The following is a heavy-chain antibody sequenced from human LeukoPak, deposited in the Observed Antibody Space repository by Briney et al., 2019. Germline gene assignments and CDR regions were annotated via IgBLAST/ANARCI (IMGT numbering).Heavy chain of an antibody. CDR3: ARGGDDYGEDSWFDP. V-gene: IGHV1-18*01. D-gene: IGHD4-17*01. CDR1: GYSFSTYG. Sequence: ASVKVSGKASGYSFSTYGITWVRQAPGQGLEWMGWISAYNGNTNYAQKLQGRVTMTTDTSTSTAYMELRSLRSDDTAVYYCARGGDDYGEDSWFDPWGQGTLVTVSS. J-gene: IGHJ5*02. CDR2: ISAYNGNT.